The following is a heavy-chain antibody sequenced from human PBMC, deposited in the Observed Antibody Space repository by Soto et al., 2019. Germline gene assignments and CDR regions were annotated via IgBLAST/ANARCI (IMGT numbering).Heavy chain of an antibody. J-gene: IGHJ3*02. CDR1: RGTFSSYA. D-gene: IGHD3-3*01. Sequence: SIKVSSKTSRGTFSSYAISWVRQAPGQGLEWMGGIIPIFGTANYAQKFQGRVTITADESTSTAYMELSSLRSEDTAVYYCAMTAPTVLYYHSCSGSQDFGDFAIWAQGTTVTVS. V-gene: IGHV1-69*13. CDR3: AMTAPTVLYYHSCSGSQDFGDFAI. CDR2: IIPIFGTA.